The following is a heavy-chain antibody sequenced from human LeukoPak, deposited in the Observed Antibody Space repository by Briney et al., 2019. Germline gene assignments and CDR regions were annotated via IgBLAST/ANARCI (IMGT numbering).Heavy chain of an antibody. D-gene: IGHD2-21*02. CDR3: AREGAGPYCGGDCLGWFDP. CDR1: GGSISSGGYS. J-gene: IGHJ5*02. V-gene: IGHV4-30-2*01. Sequence: PSETLSLTCAVSGGSISSGGYSWSWIRQPPGKGLEWIGYIYHSGSTYYNPSLKSRVTISVDRSKNQFSLKLSSVTAADTAVYYCAREGAGPYCGGDCLGWFDPWGQGTLVTVSS. CDR2: IYHSGST.